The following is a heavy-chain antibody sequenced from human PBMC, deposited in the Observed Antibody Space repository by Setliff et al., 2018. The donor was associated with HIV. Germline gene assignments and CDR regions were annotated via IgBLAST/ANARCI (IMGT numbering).Heavy chain of an antibody. CDR3: ASLLVFPAGGLFDF. CDR2: INPNGDT. D-gene: IGHD1-26*01. V-gene: IGHV4-34*01. CDR1: GGSFSGHF. Sequence: PSETLSLTCAVSGGSFSGHFWTWIRQPPGKGLEWIRNINPNGDTNYNYISSMKGRLTLSLDTSKNQFSLTLRSVTAADTAVYYCASLLVFPAGGLFDFWGHGNLVTVSS. J-gene: IGHJ4*01.